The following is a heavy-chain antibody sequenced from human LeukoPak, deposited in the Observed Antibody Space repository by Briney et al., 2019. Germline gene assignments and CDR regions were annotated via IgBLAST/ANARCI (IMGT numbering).Heavy chain of an antibody. V-gene: IGHV4-39*07. CDR1: GYSTSSSSYY. CDR2: IFYSGTT. CDR3: ARASPLWGYASRGYYPYYFDY. Sequence: SETLSLTCTVSGYSTSSSSYYWAWIRQSPAKGLEWIVSIFYSGTTYYNPSLKSRVTISLDTSKNQFSLKLSSVTAADTAVYYCARASPLWGYASRGYYPYYFDYWGQGTLVTVSS. J-gene: IGHJ4*02. D-gene: IGHD3-22*01.